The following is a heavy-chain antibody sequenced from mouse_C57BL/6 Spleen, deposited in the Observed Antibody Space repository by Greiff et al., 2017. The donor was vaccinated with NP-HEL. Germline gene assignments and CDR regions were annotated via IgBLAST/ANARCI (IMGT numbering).Heavy chain of an antibody. D-gene: IGHD1-1*01. J-gene: IGHJ1*03. CDR2: INPDSSTI. CDR1: GLDFSRYW. V-gene: IGHV4-1*01. CDR3: ARPDYGSSHWYFDV. Sequence: EVKLMESGGGLVQPGGSLKLSCAASGLDFSRYWMSWVRRAPGKGLEWIGEINPDSSTINYAPSLKDKFIISRDNAKNTLYLQMSKVRSEDTALYYCARPDYGSSHWYFDVWGTGTTVTVSS.